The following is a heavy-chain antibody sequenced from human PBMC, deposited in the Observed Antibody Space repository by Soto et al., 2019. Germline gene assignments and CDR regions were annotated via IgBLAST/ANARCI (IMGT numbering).Heavy chain of an antibody. V-gene: IGHV1-46*03. CDR3: AREPNHSGYDHDAFDI. Sequence: ASVKVSCKASGYTFTSYYMHWVRQAPGQGLERMGIINPSGGSTSYAQKFQGRVTMTRDTSTSTVYMELSSLRSEDTAVYYCAREPNHSGYDHDAFDIWGKGTMVTVSS. CDR2: INPSGGST. D-gene: IGHD5-12*01. CDR1: GYTFTSYY. J-gene: IGHJ3*02.